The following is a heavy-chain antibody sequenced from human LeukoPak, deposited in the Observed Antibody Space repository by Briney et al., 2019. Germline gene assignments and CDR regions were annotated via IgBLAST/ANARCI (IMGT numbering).Heavy chain of an antibody. Sequence: GRSLRLSCAASGFTFSSYAMHWVRQAPGKGLEWVSGISWNSGSIGYADSVKGRFTISRDNAKNSLYLQMNSLRAEDTALYYCAKDSGPIVGATGQYYFDYWGQGTQVTVSS. CDR2: ISWNSGSI. V-gene: IGHV3-9*01. J-gene: IGHJ4*02. D-gene: IGHD1-26*01. CDR3: AKDSGPIVGATGQYYFDY. CDR1: GFTFSSYA.